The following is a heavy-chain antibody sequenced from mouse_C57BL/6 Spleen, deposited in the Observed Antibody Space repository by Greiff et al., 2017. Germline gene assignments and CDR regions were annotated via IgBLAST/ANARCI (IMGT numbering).Heavy chain of an antibody. CDR3: ARWDDYHWYFDV. CDR2: ISYSGST. CDR1: GYSITSGYD. Sequence: EVKVVESGPGMVKPSQSLSLTCTVTGYSITSGYDWHWIRHFPGNKLEWMGYISYSGSTNYNPSLKRRISITHDTSKNHFSLKLNSVTTEDTATDYCARWDDYHWYFDVWGTGTTVTVSS. J-gene: IGHJ1*03. V-gene: IGHV3-1*01. D-gene: IGHD2-4*01.